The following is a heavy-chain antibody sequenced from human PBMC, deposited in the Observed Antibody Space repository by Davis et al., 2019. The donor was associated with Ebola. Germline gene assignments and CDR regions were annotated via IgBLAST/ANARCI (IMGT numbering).Heavy chain of an antibody. V-gene: IGHV3-23*01. D-gene: IGHD2-21*01. J-gene: IGHJ4*02. CDR3: AKEWSFTGEPYFDK. CDR2: ISGSGDGT. Sequence: PGGSLRLSCAASGFTFGIYALSWVRQAPGKGLEWVSGISGSGDGTNYADSVKGRFTISRDNSKNTLYLQMNSLRAEDTATYYCAKEWSFTGEPYFDKWGQGTLVTVSS. CDR1: GFTFGIYA.